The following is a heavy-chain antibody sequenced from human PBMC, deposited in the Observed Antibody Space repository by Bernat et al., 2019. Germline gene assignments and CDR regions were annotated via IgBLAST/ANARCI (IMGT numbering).Heavy chain of an antibody. CDR2: INHSGST. CDR3: ARGRSNYWFDP. CDR1: GGSFSGYY. V-gene: IGHV4-34*01. Sequence: QVQLQQWGAGLLKPSETLSLTCAVYGGSFSGYYWSWIRQPPGKGLEWIGEINHSGSTNYNPSLKSRVTIPVDTSKNQFSLKLSSVTAADTAVYYCARGRSNYWFDPWGQGTLVTVSS. J-gene: IGHJ5*02. D-gene: IGHD4-11*01.